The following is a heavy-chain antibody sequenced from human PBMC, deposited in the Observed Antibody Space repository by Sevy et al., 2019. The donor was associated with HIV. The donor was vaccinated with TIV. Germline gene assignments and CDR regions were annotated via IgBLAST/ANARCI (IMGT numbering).Heavy chain of an antibody. V-gene: IGHV3-23*01. Sequence: GGSLRLSCAASGFTFSKYSMSWVRQPPGKGLEWVSTLSFGCGKINYADSVKGRFTISRDNSKSSVYLQMNNLRAEDTAVYYCAREGCTKPHDYWGQGTLVTVSS. CDR3: AREGCTKPHDY. D-gene: IGHD2-8*01. J-gene: IGHJ4*02. CDR2: LSFGCGKI. CDR1: GFTFSKYS.